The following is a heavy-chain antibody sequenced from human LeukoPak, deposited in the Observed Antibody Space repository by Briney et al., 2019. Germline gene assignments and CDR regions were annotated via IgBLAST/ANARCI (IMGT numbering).Heavy chain of an antibody. CDR2: ISSSGSTI. CDR3: AASSNYFFYYMDV. D-gene: IGHD4-11*01. V-gene: IGHV3-48*03. J-gene: IGHJ6*03. Sequence: GGSLRLSCAASGFTFSSYEMNWVRQAPGKGLEWVSYISSSGSTIYYADSVKGRFTISRDNAKNSLYLQMNSLRAEDTAFYYCAASSNYFFYYMDVWGKGTTVTVSS. CDR1: GFTFSSYE.